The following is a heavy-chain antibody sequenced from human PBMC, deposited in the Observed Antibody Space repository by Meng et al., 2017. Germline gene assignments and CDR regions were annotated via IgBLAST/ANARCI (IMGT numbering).Heavy chain of an antibody. CDR3: ARVIYDYVWGSYRFDY. CDR2: INHSGST. V-gene: IGHV4-34*01. CDR1: GGAFGGYY. Sequence: QVQLHEWGAGLLKPSETLSLTCAVYGGAFGGYYWSWIRQPPGKGLEWIGEINHSGSTNYNPSLKSRVTISVDTSKNQFSLKLSSVTAADTAVYYCARVIYDYVWGSYRFDYWGQGTLVTVSS. J-gene: IGHJ4*02. D-gene: IGHD3-16*02.